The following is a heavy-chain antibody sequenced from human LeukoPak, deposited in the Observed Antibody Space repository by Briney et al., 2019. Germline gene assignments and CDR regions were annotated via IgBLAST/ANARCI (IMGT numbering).Heavy chain of an antibody. CDR1: GFTFSTYS. J-gene: IGHJ4*02. V-gene: IGHV3-48*01. Sequence: GGSLRHSCAASGFTFSTYSMNWVRQAPGKGLEWISYISTSSSTIYYADSVKGRFTISRDDAKNSLYLQMNSLRAEDTAVYYCARDPPSGGFDSWGQGTLVTVSS. CDR2: ISTSSSTI. D-gene: IGHD3-16*01. CDR3: ARDPPSGGFDS.